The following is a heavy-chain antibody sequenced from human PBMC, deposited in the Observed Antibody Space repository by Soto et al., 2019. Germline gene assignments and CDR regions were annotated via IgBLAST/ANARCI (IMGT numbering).Heavy chain of an antibody. Sequence: PGGSLGLSWTASGLLFHNCGMHWVRQAPGKGLEWVAVISSDGIETYYGDSAKGRFTISRDNSKKILFLETPSVRFEDTGVYYCVKDRLAVIYRFDKSGQGTLVTVS. V-gene: IGHV3-30*18. CDR1: GLLFHNCG. CDR3: VKDRLAVIYRFDK. D-gene: IGHD6-19*01. J-gene: IGHJ4*02. CDR2: ISSDGIET.